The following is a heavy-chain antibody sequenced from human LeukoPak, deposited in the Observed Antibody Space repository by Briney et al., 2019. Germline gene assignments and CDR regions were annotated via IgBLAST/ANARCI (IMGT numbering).Heavy chain of an antibody. CDR2: ISYDGSNK. J-gene: IGHJ3*02. CDR3: ASETLAVAGPGAFDI. CDR1: GFTFSSYA. D-gene: IGHD6-19*01. Sequence: GRSPRLSCAASGFTFSSYAMHWVRQAPGKGLEWVAVISYDGSNKYYADSVKGRFTISRDNSKNTLYLQMNSLRAEDTAVYYCASETLAVAGPGAFDIWGQGTMVTVSS. V-gene: IGHV3-30-3*01.